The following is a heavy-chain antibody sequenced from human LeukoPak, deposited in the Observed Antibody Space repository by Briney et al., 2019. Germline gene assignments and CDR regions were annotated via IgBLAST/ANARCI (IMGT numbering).Heavy chain of an antibody. CDR2: IYYSGST. D-gene: IGHD6-19*01. V-gene: IGHV4-34*01. CDR1: GGSFSGYY. J-gene: IGHJ4*02. CDR3: ARLSVAGPFDY. Sequence: SETLSLTCAVYGGSFSGYYWSWIRQPPGKGLEWIGSIYYSGSTYYNPSLKSRVTISVDTSKNQFSLKLSSVTAADTAVYYCARLSVAGPFDYWGQGTLVTVSS.